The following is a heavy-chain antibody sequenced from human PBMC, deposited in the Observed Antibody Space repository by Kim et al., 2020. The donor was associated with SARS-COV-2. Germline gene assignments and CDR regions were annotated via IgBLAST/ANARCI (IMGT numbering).Heavy chain of an antibody. CDR2: IYYSGST. V-gene: IGHV4-61*01. Sequence: SETLSLTCTVSGGSVSSGSYYWSWIRQPPGKGLEWIGYIYYSGSTNYNPSLKSRVTISVDTSKNQFSLKLSSVTAADTAVYYCARSLYYGSGSYRVGWF. CDR1: GGSVSSGSYY. D-gene: IGHD3-10*01. J-gene: IGHJ5*01. CDR3: ARSLYYGSGSYRVGWF.